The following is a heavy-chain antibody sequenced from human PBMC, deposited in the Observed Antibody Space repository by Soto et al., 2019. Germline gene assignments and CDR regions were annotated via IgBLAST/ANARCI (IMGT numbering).Heavy chain of an antibody. CDR1: GGSGGSFSGYY. J-gene: IGHJ6*02. D-gene: IGHD3-22*01. CDR3: ARQNYDSSGYYHYYYGMDV. Sequence: QVQLQQWGAGLLKPSETLSLTCAVYGGSGGSFSGYYWSWIRQSPGKGLEWIGEINHSGSTNYNPSLKSRVTISVDTSKNQFSLKLSAVTAADTAVYYCARQNYDSSGYYHYYYGMDVWGQGTTVTVSS. V-gene: IGHV4-34*01. CDR2: INHSGST.